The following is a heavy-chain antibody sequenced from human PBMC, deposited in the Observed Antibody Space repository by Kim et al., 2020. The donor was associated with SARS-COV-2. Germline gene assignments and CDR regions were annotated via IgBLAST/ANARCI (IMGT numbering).Heavy chain of an antibody. CDR1: GFTFSSYS. V-gene: IGHV3-21*01. Sequence: GGSLRLSCAASGFTFSSYSMNWVRQAPGKGLEWVSSISSSSSYIYYADSVKGRFTISRDNAKNSLYLQMNSLRAEDTAVYYCARGGRQEPYVRGAQKQYFDYWGQGTLVTVSS. D-gene: IGHD3-16*01. CDR3: ARGGRQEPYVRGAQKQYFDY. CDR2: ISSSSSYI. J-gene: IGHJ4*02.